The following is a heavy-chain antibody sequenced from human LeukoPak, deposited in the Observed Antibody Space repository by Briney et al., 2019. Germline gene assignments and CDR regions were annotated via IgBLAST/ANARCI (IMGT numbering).Heavy chain of an antibody. D-gene: IGHD2-15*01. J-gene: IGHJ3*02. CDR3: TSRGHIVVVVAATLSAFDI. Sequence: GGSLRLSCAASGFTFSNAWMSWFRQAQGKGLEWVGRIKSKTDGGTTDYAAPVKGRFTISRDDSKNTLYLQMNSLKTEDTAVYYCTSRGHIVVVVAATLSAFDIWGQGTMVTVSS. CDR2: IKSKTDGGTT. V-gene: IGHV3-15*01. CDR1: GFTFSNAW.